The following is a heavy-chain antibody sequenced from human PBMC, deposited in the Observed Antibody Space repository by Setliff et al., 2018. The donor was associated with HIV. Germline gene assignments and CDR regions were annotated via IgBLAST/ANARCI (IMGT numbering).Heavy chain of an antibody. V-gene: IGHV3-30-3*01. D-gene: IGHD1-26*01. CDR1: GFSFSSYV. J-gene: IGHJ6*02. CDR2: ISYDGSNK. Sequence: PGGSLRLSCAASGFSFSSYVMHWVRQAPGKGLEWVAVISYDGSNKYYADSVKGRFTISRDNSKNTLYVQMNSLRADDTAVYFCARPTNIDTLYYGSQTFYMYYYGLDVWGQGTMVTVSS. CDR3: ARPTNIDTLYYGSQTFYMYYYGLDV.